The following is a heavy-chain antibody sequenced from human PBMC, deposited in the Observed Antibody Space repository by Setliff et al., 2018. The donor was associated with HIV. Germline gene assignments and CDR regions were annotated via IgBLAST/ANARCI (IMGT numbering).Heavy chain of an antibody. Sequence: SETLSLTCTVSGGSISSYYWSWIRQPAGKGLEWIGYVFYTGSATYNPSLKSRVSISVDRSTNRFSLMLHSVTAADTAVYYCARGPSGGGFYYMDVWGKGTTVTVSS. V-gene: IGHV4-59*01. CDR1: GGSISSYY. CDR3: ARGPSGGGFYYMDV. CDR2: VFYTGSA. J-gene: IGHJ6*03. D-gene: IGHD2-15*01.